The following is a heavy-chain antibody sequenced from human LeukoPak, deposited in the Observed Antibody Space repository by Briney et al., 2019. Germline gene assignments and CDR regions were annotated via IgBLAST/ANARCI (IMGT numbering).Heavy chain of an antibody. CDR2: IYSGGST. CDR3: ARGRDGSGSYHY. V-gene: IGHV3-66*01. Sequence: GGSLRLSCAASGFTVSSNYMSWVHQAPGKGLEWVSVIYSGGSTYYADSVKGRFTISRDNSKNTLYLQMNSLRAEDTAVYYCARGRDGSGSYHYWGQGTLVTVSS. J-gene: IGHJ4*02. CDR1: GFTVSSNY. D-gene: IGHD3-10*01.